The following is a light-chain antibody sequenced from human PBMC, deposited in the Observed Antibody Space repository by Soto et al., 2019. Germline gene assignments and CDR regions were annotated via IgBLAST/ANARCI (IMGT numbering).Light chain of an antibody. CDR1: QSISGW. CDR2: DAS. V-gene: IGKV1-5*01. J-gene: IGKJ1*01. Sequence: DIHVTQSPSTLSASVGDRVTITCRASQSISGWLAWYQKKPGKAPKLMIYDASSLESGVPSRFSGSGSGTEFTLTISSLQPDDFATYYCQQYNTYRTFGQGTKVDIK. CDR3: QQYNTYRT.